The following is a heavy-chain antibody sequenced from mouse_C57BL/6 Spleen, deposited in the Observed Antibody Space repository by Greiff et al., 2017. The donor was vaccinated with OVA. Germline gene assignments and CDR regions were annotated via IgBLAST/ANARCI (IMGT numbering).Heavy chain of an antibody. CDR3: ARIPFYIYGSSSEDDY. V-gene: IGHV1-82*01. D-gene: IGHD1-1*01. CDR2: IYPGDGDT. CDR1: GYAFSSSW. Sequence: QVQLKQSGPELVKPGASVKISCKASGYAFSSSWMNWVKQRPGKGLEWIGRIYPGDGDTNYNGKFKGKATLSADKSYSTVYMQIRSLTSEDSAVYFCARIPFYIYGSSSEDDYWGQGTTLTVSS. J-gene: IGHJ2*01.